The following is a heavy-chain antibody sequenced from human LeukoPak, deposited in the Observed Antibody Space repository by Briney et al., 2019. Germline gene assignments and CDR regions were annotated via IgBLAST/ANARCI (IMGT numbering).Heavy chain of an antibody. Sequence: GGSLRLSCAASGVTLSSFAMSWARQAPGKGLEWVSVIYSGGSTYYADSVKSRFTISRDNSKNTLYLQMNSLRAEDTAVYYCARDRPYYDFWSGYLPMDWGQGTLVTVSS. CDR2: IYSGGST. V-gene: IGHV3-53*01. J-gene: IGHJ4*02. CDR3: ARDRPYYDFWSGYLPMD. CDR1: GVTLSSFA. D-gene: IGHD3-3*01.